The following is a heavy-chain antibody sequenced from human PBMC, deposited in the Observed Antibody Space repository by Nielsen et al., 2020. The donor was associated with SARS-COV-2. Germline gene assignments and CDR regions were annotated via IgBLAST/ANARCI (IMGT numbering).Heavy chain of an antibody. CDR1: GFTFVDYA. V-gene: IGHV3-9*01. J-gene: IGHJ4*02. CDR3: AKDPLTYRSYFDY. D-gene: IGHD1-26*01. Sequence: GGSLRLSFSASGFTFVDYAMHWVRQAPGKGLDWVSGISWNSGSIGYADSVKGRFTISRDNAKNSLYLQMNSLRAEDTALYYCAKDPLTYRSYFDYWGQGTLVTVSS. CDR2: ISWNSGSI.